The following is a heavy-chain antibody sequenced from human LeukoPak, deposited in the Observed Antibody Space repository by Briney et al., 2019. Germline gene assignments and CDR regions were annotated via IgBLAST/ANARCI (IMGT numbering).Heavy chain of an antibody. CDR3: AKADYDILTAYYS. J-gene: IGHJ5*02. CDR1: GFTFSSYA. CDR2: IVGSGGST. Sequence: GGSLRLSCATSGFTFSSYAMNWVREAPGKGLEWVSTIVGSGGSTYYADSVKGRFTISRDSSKNTLYLQMNSLRAEDTAVYYCAKADYDILTAYYSWGQGTLVNVSS. V-gene: IGHV3-23*01. D-gene: IGHD3-9*01.